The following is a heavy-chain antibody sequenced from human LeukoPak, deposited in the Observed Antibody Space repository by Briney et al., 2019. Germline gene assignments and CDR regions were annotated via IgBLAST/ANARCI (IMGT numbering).Heavy chain of an antibody. D-gene: IGHD6-6*01. Sequence: PGGSLRLSCAASGFTFDDYTMHWVRHAPGKGLEWVSLISWDGGSTYYEDSGKGRFTISRDNSENSLYLQMNSLRTEDTAVYYCAKDKLGSIAARGGGMGVWGKGTTVTVSS. CDR3: AKDKLGSIAARGGGMGV. V-gene: IGHV3-43*01. J-gene: IGHJ6*04. CDR1: GFTFDDYT. CDR2: ISWDGGST.